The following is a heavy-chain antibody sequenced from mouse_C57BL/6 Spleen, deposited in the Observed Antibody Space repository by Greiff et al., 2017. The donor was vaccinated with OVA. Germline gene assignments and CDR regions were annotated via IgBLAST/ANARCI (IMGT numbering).Heavy chain of an antibody. J-gene: IGHJ1*03. CDR2: IYPSDSET. D-gene: IGHD1-1*01. Sequence: VQLQQPGAELVRPGSSVKLSCKASGYTFTSYWMDWVKQRPGQGLEWIGNIYPSDSETHYNQKFKDKATLTVDKSSSTAYMQLSSLTSEDSAVYYGARSIYYYGSSYWYFDVWGTGTTVTVSS. CDR3: ARSIYYYGSSYWYFDV. V-gene: IGHV1-61*01. CDR1: GYTFTSYW.